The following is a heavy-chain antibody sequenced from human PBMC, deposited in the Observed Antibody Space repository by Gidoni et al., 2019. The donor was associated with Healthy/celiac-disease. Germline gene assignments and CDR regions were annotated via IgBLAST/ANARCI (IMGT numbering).Heavy chain of an antibody. CDR1: GGSISSSRYY. D-gene: IGHD5-18*01. Sequence: QLQLQESGPGLVKPSETLSLTCTVSGGSISSSRYYWGWIRQPPGKGLEWIGSIYYSGSTYYNPSLKSRVTISVDTSKNQFSLKLSSVTAADTAVYYCARRLRGYSYGSILGPNAFDIWGQGTMVTVSS. V-gene: IGHV4-39*01. J-gene: IGHJ3*02. CDR3: ARRLRGYSYGSILGPNAFDI. CDR2: IYYSGST.